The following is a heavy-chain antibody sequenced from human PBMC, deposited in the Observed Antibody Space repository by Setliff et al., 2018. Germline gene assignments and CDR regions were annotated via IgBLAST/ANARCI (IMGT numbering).Heavy chain of an antibody. V-gene: IGHV1-69*06. CDR1: GGIFNSFS. D-gene: IGHD6-6*01. CDR3: ALEYSNSSPTVYYYMDV. CDR2: IIPLFETT. J-gene: IGHJ6*03. Sequence: SVKVSCKASGGIFNSFSITWVRQAPGQGLEWMGRIIPLFETTNYVEKFQGSVTITADKSTSTAYMELSRLTSEDTAVYYCALEYSNSSPTVYYYMDVWGKGTTVTVSS.